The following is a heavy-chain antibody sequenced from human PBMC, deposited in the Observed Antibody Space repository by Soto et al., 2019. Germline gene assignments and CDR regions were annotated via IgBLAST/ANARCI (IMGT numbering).Heavy chain of an antibody. V-gene: IGHV1-69*06. CDR3: ARGGYRSNWSNLLDRSGLDV. D-gene: IGHD2-15*01. CDR1: GGTFSSYA. CDR2: IVPLFRTT. Sequence: QVQMVQSGAEAQKPGASVKVSCTTSGGTFSSYAISWVRQAPGQGLEWMGGIVPLFRTTNYAQKFKGRVTITADTYTYTVYMELSGLRSGDTDVYYCARGGYRSNWSNLLDRSGLDVWGKGTTVTVSA. J-gene: IGHJ6*04.